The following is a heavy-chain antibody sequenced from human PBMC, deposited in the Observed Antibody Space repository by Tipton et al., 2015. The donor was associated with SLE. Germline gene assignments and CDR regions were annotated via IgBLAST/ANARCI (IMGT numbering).Heavy chain of an antibody. CDR3: ARIKVPYSSSSMNYYCYYMDV. Sequence: TLSLTCTVSGGSISSYYWSWIRQPPGKGLEWIGYIYYSGSTNYNPSLKSRVTISVDTSKNQFSLKLSSVTAADTAVYYCARIKVPYSSSSMNYYCYYMDVWGKGTTVTVSS. V-gene: IGHV4-59*01. D-gene: IGHD6-6*01. J-gene: IGHJ6*03. CDR2: IYYSGST. CDR1: GGSISSYY.